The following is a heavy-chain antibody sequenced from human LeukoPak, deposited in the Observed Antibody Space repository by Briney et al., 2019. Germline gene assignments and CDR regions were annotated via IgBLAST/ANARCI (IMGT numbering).Heavy chain of an antibody. V-gene: IGHV1-69*13. CDR1: GGTFSSYA. D-gene: IGHD4-11*01. CDR3: ARVLTVTRNWFDP. J-gene: IGHJ5*02. CDR2: IIPIFGTA. Sequence: GASVKVSCKASGGTFSSYAISWVRQAPGQGLEWVGGIIPIFGTANYAQKFQGRVTITADESTSTAYMELSSLRSEDTAVYYCARVLTVTRNWFDPWGQGTLVTVSS.